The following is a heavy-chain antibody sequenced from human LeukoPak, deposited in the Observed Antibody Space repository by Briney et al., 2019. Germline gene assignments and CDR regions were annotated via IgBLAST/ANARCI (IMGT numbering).Heavy chain of an antibody. V-gene: IGHV3-30-3*01. D-gene: IGHD3-22*01. CDR2: ISYDGGNK. CDR1: GFTFSSYA. CDR3: AKDRYDSYKYYFDD. J-gene: IGHJ4*02. Sequence: PGGSLRLSCAASGFTFSSYAMHWVRQAPGKGLEWVAVISYDGGNKYYADSVKGRFTISRDNSKNTLYLQMNGLRAEDTAIYYCAKDRYDSYKYYFDDWGQGTLVTVSS.